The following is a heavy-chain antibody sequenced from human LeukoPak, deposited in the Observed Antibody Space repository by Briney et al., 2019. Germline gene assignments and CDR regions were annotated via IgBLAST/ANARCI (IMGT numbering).Heavy chain of an antibody. V-gene: IGHV4-34*01. J-gene: IGHJ4*02. CDR2: VNHSGST. Sequence: SETLSLTCAVYGGSFSGYYWSWIRQPPGKGLEWIGEVNHSGSTNYTPSLKSRVTISVATSRNQFSLKVSSVTAAHTAVYYCARLHLVSSGWYPMADSWGQGTLVTVSS. CDR3: ARLHLVSSGWYPMADS. D-gene: IGHD6-19*01. CDR1: GGSFSGYY.